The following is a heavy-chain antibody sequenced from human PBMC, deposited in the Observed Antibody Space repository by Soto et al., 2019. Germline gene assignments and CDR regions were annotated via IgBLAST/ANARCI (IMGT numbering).Heavy chain of an antibody. D-gene: IGHD1-1*01. Sequence: QVPLVESGGGVVQPGRSLTPSCAASGFPFTSYAIHWVRQAPGKGLEWVAVISHDGGIKHYADSVKGRFTISRDNSKNTLYLQMNSLRDEDTAVYHCAREHDALDVWGQGTTVTVAS. V-gene: IGHV3-30-3*01. J-gene: IGHJ6*02. CDR3: AREHDALDV. CDR1: GFPFTSYA. CDR2: ISHDGGIK.